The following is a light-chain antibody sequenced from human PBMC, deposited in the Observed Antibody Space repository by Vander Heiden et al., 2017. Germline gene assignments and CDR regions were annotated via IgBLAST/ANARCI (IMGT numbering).Light chain of an antibody. CDR2: KAS. CDR3: QQFGSYLRT. J-gene: IGKJ1*01. Sequence: DIQMTQSPSTLSASVGDRVTITCRASQSISAWLAWYQQKPGKAPKVLIYKASTLKSGVPSRFSGSGFGTEFTLTISSLQPDDFATYYCQQFGSYLRTFGQGTKVEFK. CDR1: QSISAW. V-gene: IGKV1-5*03.